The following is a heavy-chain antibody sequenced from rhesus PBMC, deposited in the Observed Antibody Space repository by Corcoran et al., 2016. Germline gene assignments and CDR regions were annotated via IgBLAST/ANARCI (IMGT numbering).Heavy chain of an antibody. CDR1: GGSISSHH. D-gene: IGHD2-21*01. CDR2: IFGGSGTT. Sequence: QLQLQESGPGLVTSSETLSLTCAVSGGSISSHHWIWIGQPPGKGLAWIGRIFGGSGTTDYNPSLKSRVTFSTDTSKNQFSLKLSSVTAADTAVYYCARGCAGSGCPLVSIDYWGQGVLVTVSS. V-gene: IGHV4-173*01. J-gene: IGHJ4*01. CDR3: ARGCAGSGCPLVSIDY.